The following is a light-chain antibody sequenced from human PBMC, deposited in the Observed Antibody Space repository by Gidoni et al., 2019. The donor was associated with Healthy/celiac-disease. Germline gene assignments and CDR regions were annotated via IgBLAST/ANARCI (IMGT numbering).Light chain of an antibody. CDR2: EVS. V-gene: IGLV2-14*01. J-gene: IGLJ2*01. CDR3: SSYTSSSTYVV. CDR1: SSDVGGYNY. Sequence: QSALTQPASVSGSPGQSITISCTGTSSDVGGYNYVPWYQQHPGKAPKLMIYEVSNRPSGVSNRFSGSKSGNTASLTISGLQAGDEADYYCSSYTSSSTYVVFGGGTKLTVL.